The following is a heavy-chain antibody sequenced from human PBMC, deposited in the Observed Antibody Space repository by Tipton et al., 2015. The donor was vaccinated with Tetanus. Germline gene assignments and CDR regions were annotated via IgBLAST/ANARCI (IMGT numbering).Heavy chain of an antibody. Sequence: SLRLSCAASGFTFSSYWMSWVRQAPGKGLEWVANIKQDGSEKYYVDSVKGRFTISRDNAKNSLYLQMNSLRAEDTAVYYCAREGYCTNGVCYTNFDYWGQGTLVPVSS. D-gene: IGHD2-8*01. CDR3: AREGYCTNGVCYTNFDY. CDR1: GFTFSSYW. V-gene: IGHV3-7*01. J-gene: IGHJ4*02. CDR2: IKQDGSEK.